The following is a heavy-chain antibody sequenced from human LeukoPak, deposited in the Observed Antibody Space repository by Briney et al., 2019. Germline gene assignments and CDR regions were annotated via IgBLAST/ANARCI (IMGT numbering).Heavy chain of an antibody. CDR1: GFTFSSYW. V-gene: IGHV3-7*01. D-gene: IGHD2-2*01. J-gene: IGHJ6*03. Sequence: GGSLRLSCAASGFTFSSYWMSWVRQAPGKGLEWVANIKQDGSEKYYVDSVKGRFTISRDNAKNSVYLQMNSLRAEDTAVYYCARPLAHCSSTSCRRRGMDVWGKGTTVTVSS. CDR3: ARPLAHCSSTSCRRRGMDV. CDR2: IKQDGSEK.